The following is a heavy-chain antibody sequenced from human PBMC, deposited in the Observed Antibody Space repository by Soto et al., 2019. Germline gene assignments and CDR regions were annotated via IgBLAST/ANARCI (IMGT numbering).Heavy chain of an antibody. Sequence: EAQLLESGGGLAQPGGSLRLSCAASGFTFSNYAMSWVRQAPGKGLEWVSTISSSGRSTYYADSVKGRFTISRDNSNNTRYVQMISLRAEDTAVYYCAKVPPRQWLISFWFDIWGQGTLVTVSS. CDR1: GFTFSNYA. J-gene: IGHJ5*02. CDR3: AKVPPRQWLISFWFDI. D-gene: IGHD6-19*01. V-gene: IGHV3-23*01. CDR2: ISSSGRST.